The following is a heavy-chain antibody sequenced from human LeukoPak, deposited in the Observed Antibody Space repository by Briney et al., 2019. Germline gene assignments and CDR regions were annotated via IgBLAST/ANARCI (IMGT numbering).Heavy chain of an antibody. CDR2: ISYDGSNK. Sequence: PGGSLRLSCAASGFTFSSYGMHWVRQAPGKGLEWVAVISYDGSNKYYADSVKGRFTISRDNSKNTLYLQMNSLRAEDTAVYYCAKDQGYDSSYFDYWGRGTLVTVSS. CDR3: AKDQGYDSSYFDY. D-gene: IGHD3-22*01. V-gene: IGHV3-30*18. CDR1: GFTFSSYG. J-gene: IGHJ4*02.